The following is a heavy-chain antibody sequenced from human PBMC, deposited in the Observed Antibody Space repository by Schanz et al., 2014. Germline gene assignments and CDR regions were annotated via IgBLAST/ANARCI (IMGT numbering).Heavy chain of an antibody. J-gene: IGHJ6*02. CDR1: GFTFSSYA. V-gene: IGHV3-23*04. D-gene: IGHD2-2*03. CDR2: ISDSGGSK. CDR3: AKSGYCRSTSCYQYNYYGLDV. Sequence: EVQLVESGGGLEQPGGSLRLSCAASGFTFSSYAMSWVRQAPGKGLEWVSGISDSGGSKYYVDSVEGRFTISRDNSKNTLYLQMDSLRAEDTAVYYCAKSGYCRSTSCYQYNYYGLDVWGQGTTVTVSS.